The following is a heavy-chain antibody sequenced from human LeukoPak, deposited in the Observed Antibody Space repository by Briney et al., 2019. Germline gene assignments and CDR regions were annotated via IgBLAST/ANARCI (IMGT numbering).Heavy chain of an antibody. J-gene: IGHJ4*02. CDR1: GDSVSSNSTA. D-gene: IGHD6-19*01. CDR2: TYYKSTWYN. V-gene: IGHV6-1*01. CDR3: ARVGEQWLVFFDY. Sequence: QTLSLTCAISGDSVSSNSTAWNWIRQSPARDLEWPGRTYYKSTWYNDYAVSVKSRMTINPDTTKNQFTLQLNAVTPEDTAVYYCARVGEQWLVFFDYWGQGTLVTVSS.